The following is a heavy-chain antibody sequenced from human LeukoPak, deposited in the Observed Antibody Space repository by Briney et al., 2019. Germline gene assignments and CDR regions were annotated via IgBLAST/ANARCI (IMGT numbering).Heavy chain of an antibody. CDR3: ARARGYFDN. V-gene: IGHV3-23*01. D-gene: IGHD3-10*01. CDR2: ISGRGDIT. J-gene: IGHJ4*02. Sequence: GGSLRLSCAASGFPFTSYAMSWVRQAPGRGLEWVSAISGRGDITYYADSVKGRFTFSRDNSKNTLYLQMNSLRAEDTAVYYCARARGYFDNWGQGTLVTVSS. CDR1: GFPFTSYA.